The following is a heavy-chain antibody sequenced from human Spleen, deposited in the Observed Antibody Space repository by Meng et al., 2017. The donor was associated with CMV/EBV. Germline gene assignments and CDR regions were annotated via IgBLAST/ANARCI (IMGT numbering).Heavy chain of an antibody. J-gene: IGHJ3*02. CDR3: ARERLYQPLWGDALDI. Sequence: GGSLRLSCAASGFTFSSYSMNWVRQAPGKGLEWVASISSSRSYINYADSVKGRFTISRDNAKNSLYLQMSSLRAEDTAVYYCARERLYQPLWGDALDIWGQGTMVTVSS. V-gene: IGHV3-21*01. CDR2: ISSSRSYI. CDR1: GFTFSSYS. D-gene: IGHD2-2*01.